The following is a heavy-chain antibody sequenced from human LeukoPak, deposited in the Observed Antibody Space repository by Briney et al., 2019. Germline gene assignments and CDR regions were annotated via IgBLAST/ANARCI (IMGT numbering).Heavy chain of an antibody. Sequence: SETLSLTCTVSGGSISSYYWSWIRQPPGKGLEWIGYIYYSGSTNYNPSLKSRVTISVDTSKNQFSLKLSSVTAADTAVYYCARDSEDYGSAIGFDPWGQGTLVTVSS. CDR2: IYYSGST. CDR1: GGSISSYY. D-gene: IGHD3-10*01. J-gene: IGHJ5*02. V-gene: IGHV4-59*01. CDR3: ARDSEDYGSAIGFDP.